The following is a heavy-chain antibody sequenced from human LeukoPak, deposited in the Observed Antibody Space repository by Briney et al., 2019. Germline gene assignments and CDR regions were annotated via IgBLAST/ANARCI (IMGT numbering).Heavy chain of an antibody. J-gene: IGHJ4*02. CDR3: ASPGELPGSYPFDY. D-gene: IGHD2-15*01. V-gene: IGHV1-69*06. CDR2: IIPIFGTA. CDR1: GGTFSSYA. Sequence: RRASVKVSCKASGGTFSSYAISWVRQAPGQGLEWMGGIIPIFGTANYAQKFQGRVTITADKSTSTAYMELSSLRSEDTAVYYCASPGELPGSYPFDYWGQGTLVTVSS.